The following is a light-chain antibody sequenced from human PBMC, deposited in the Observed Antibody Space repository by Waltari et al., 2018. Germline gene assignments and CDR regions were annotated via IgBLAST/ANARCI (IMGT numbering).Light chain of an antibody. CDR1: SSAVGGYKS. Sequence: QSALTQAASVSGSPGQSTTLPCTGTSSAVGGYKSVSWYQQHPGKAPKVLIYDVTNRPSGVSNRFSGSKSGNTASLTISGLQAEDEADYYCSAYTRSGTYVFGTGTKVTVL. V-gene: IGLV2-14*03. CDR2: DVT. J-gene: IGLJ1*01. CDR3: SAYTRSGTYV.